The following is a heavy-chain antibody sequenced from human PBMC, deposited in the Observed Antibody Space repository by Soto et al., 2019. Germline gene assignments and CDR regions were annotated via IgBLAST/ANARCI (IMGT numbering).Heavy chain of an antibody. J-gene: IGHJ1*01. CDR1: GFTFSSYA. D-gene: IGHD6-13*01. CDR2: ISGSGGST. Sequence: PGGSLRLSCAASGFTFSSYAMSWVRQAPGKGLEWVSAISGSGGSTYYADSVKGRFTISRDNSKKTLYLQMNSQKAEDTAVYYCAGRTDPRYSSSWYGYFQHWGQGTLVTVSS. V-gene: IGHV3-23*01. CDR3: AGRTDPRYSSSWYGYFQH.